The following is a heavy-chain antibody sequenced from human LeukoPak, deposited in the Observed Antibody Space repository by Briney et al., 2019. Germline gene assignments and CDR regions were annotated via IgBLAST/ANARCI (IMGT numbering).Heavy chain of an antibody. D-gene: IGHD2-2*01. J-gene: IGHJ4*02. CDR3: ARGLKEYHLLYPKAHDY. V-gene: IGHV4-34*01. CDR2: INHSGST. CDR1: GGSFSGYY. Sequence: SETLSLTCAVYGGSFSGYYWSWIRQPPGKGLEWIGEINHSGSTNYNPSLKSRVTISVDTSKNQFSLKLSSVTAADTAVYYCARGLKEYHLLYPKAHDYWGQGTLVTVSS.